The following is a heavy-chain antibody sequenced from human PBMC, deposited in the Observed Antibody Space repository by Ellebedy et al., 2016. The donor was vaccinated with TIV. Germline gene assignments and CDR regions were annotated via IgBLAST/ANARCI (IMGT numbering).Heavy chain of an antibody. Sequence: GESLKISXAASGFTFSSYWMSWVRQAPGKGLEWVANIKQDGSEKYYVDSVKGRFTISRDNAKNSLYLQMNSLRAEDTAVYYCAREMQQQLVRGVDDWGQGTLVTVSS. J-gene: IGHJ4*02. CDR2: IKQDGSEK. D-gene: IGHD6-13*01. CDR3: AREMQQQLVRGVDD. CDR1: GFTFSSYW. V-gene: IGHV3-7*01.